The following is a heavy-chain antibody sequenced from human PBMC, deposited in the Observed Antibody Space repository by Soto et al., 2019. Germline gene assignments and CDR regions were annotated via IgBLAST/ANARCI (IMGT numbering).Heavy chain of an antibody. J-gene: IGHJ6*02. CDR2: ISSSSSYI. D-gene: IGHD6-19*01. Sequence: GGSLRLSCAASGFTFSSYSMNWVRQAPGKGLEWVSSISSSSSYIYYADSVKGRVSIPRDNAKNSLYLQMNRLRAEDTAVYYCARSVSVAGRGDYYDGMDVWGQGTTVTVSS. V-gene: IGHV3-21*01. CDR3: ARSVSVAGRGDYYDGMDV. CDR1: GFTFSSYS.